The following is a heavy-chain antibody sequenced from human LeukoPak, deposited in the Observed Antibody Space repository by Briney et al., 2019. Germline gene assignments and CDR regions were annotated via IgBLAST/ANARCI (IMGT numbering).Heavy chain of an antibody. D-gene: IGHD2-8*01. J-gene: IGHJ4*02. CDR1: GFTFSSYS. CDR3: ARAENRELYCTNGVCYPPIDY. CDR2: ISSSSSYI. Sequence: GGSLRLSCAASGFTFSSYSMNWVRQAPGKGLEWVSSISSSSSYIYYADSVKGRFTTSRGNAKNSLYLQMNSLRAEDTAVYYCARAENRELYCTNGVCYPPIDYWGQGTLVTVSS. V-gene: IGHV3-21*01.